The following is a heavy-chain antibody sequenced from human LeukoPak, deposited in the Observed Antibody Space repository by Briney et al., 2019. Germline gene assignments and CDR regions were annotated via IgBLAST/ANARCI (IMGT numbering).Heavy chain of an antibody. V-gene: IGHV1-69*13. Sequence: SVKVSCKASGGTFSSYAISWVRQAPGQGLEWMGGIIPIFGTANYAQKFQGRVTITADESTSTAYMELSSLRSEDTAVYYCASDLERDGDNMPDTPWGQGTLVTVSS. D-gene: IGHD5-24*01. J-gene: IGHJ5*02. CDR3: ASDLERDGDNMPDTP. CDR1: GGTFSSYA. CDR2: IIPIFGTA.